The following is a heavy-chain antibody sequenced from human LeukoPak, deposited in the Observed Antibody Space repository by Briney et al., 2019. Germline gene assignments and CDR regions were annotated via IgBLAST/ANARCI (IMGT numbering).Heavy chain of an antibody. CDR3: SRGQRFGGGHSFYI. J-gene: IGHJ3*02. V-gene: IGHV4-34*01. CDR2: INHSGST. CDR1: GGSFSGYY. Sequence: PSETLSLTCAVYGGSFSGYYWSWIRQPPGKGLEWIGEINHSGSTNYNPSLKSLVTISVDTSKNQFSLKLSAVTAADTAWYYCSRGQRFGGGHSFYIWGQGAIVTVPS. D-gene: IGHD3-10*01.